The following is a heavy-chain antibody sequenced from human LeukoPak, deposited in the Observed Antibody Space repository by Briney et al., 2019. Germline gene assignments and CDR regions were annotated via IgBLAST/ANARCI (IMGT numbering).Heavy chain of an antibody. CDR1: GFTFSSYA. V-gene: IGHV3-23*01. CDR3: ATLLLWFGESDY. Sequence: GGSLRLSCAASGFTFSSYAMSRVRQAPGKGLEWVSAISGSGGSTYYADSVKGRFTISRDNSKNTLYLQMNSLRAEDTAVYYCATLLLWFGESDYWGQGTLVTVSS. D-gene: IGHD3-10*01. J-gene: IGHJ4*02. CDR2: ISGSGGST.